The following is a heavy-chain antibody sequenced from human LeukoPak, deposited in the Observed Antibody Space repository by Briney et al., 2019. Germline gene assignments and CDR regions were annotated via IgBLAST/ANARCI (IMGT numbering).Heavy chain of an antibody. CDR1: GGTFSSYA. CDR3: AREDYYGSGSYVAFGY. CDR2: IIPILGIA. V-gene: IGHV1-69*04. J-gene: IGHJ4*02. Sequence: ASVKVSCKASGGTFSSYAISWVRQAPGQGLEWMGRIIPILGIANYARKFQGRVTVTADKSTSTAYMELSSLRSEDTAVYYCAREDYYGSGSYVAFGYWGQGTLVTVSS. D-gene: IGHD3-10*01.